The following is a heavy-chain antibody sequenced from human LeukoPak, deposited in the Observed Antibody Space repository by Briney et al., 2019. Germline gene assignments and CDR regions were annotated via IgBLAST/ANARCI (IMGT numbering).Heavy chain of an antibody. V-gene: IGHV3-30*03. J-gene: IGHJ5*02. D-gene: IGHD4-23*01. CDR1: GFTFSSYG. CDR2: ISYDGSNK. Sequence: PGRSLRLSCAASGFTFSSYGMHWVRQAPGKGLEWVAVISYDGSNKYYADSVKGRFTISRDNSKNTLYLQMNSLRVEDTAVYFCARDFFRVGGSNWFDPWGQGTVVTVSS. CDR3: ARDFFRVGGSNWFDP.